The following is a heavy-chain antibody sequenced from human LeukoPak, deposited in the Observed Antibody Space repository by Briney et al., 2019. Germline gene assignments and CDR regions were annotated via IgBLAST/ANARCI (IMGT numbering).Heavy chain of an antibody. D-gene: IGHD3-9*01. CDR1: GYTFTIYN. CDR2: ISTYNGDT. Sequence: ASVKVSCKASGYTFTIYNINWVRQAPGQGLEWMGWISTYNGDTNYAQKFQSRVTMTTDTSTSTAYIELRSLTSDDTAAYYCARDWWGYDVLTADNWFDPWGQGTLVTVSS. V-gene: IGHV1-18*01. J-gene: IGHJ5*02. CDR3: ARDWWGYDVLTADNWFDP.